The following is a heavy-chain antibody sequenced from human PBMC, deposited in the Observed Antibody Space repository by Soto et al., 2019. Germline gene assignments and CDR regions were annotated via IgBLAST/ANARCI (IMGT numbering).Heavy chain of an antibody. CDR3: ASPGPSGYRYGRNYYYYGMDV. CDR2: IIPIFGTA. CDR1: GGTFSSYA. J-gene: IGHJ6*02. V-gene: IGHV1-69*01. Sequence: QVQLVQSGAEVKKPGSSVKVSCKASGGTFSSYAISWVRQAPGQGLEWMGGIIPIFGTANYAQKFQGRVTITADESTSTAYMELSSLRSEDTAVYYCASPGPSGYRYGRNYYYYGMDVWGQGTTVTVSS. D-gene: IGHD5-18*01.